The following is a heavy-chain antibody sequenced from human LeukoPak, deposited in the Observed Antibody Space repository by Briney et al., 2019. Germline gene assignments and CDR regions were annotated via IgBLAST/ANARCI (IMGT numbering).Heavy chain of an antibody. J-gene: IGHJ4*02. V-gene: IGHV7-4-1*02. CDR2: ISTNTGNP. CDR3: AREHGSGSYDPIQPDY. Sequence: GASVRVSCKASGYTFTSYAMNWVRQAPGQGLEWMGWISTNTGNPTYAQGFTGRFVFSLDTSVSTAYLQISSLKAEDTAVYYCAREHGSGSYDPIQPDYWGQGTLITVSS. CDR1: GYTFTSYA. D-gene: IGHD3-10*01.